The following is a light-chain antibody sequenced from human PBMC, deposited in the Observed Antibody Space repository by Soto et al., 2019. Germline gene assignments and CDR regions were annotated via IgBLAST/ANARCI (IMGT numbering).Light chain of an antibody. J-gene: IGLJ7*01. V-gene: IGLV1-40*01. Sequence: QSVLTQPPSVSGAPGQRVTISCTGSSSNIGAGFDVHWYQQLPGTAPKLLIYGNNNRPSGVPDRFSGSKSGPSASLAITGLQAEDEADYYCHSYASSLSGSVFGGGTQLTVL. CDR1: SSNIGAGFD. CDR3: HSYASSLSGSV. CDR2: GNN.